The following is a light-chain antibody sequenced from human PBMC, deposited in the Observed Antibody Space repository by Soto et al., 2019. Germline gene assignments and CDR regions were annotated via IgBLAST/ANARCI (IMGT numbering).Light chain of an antibody. V-gene: IGKV3-20*01. CDR3: QQYGSSPRS. CDR1: QSVNSN. J-gene: IGKJ1*01. Sequence: EIVMTQSPATLSVSPGERVTLSCRASQSVNSNLAWYQHKLGQAPRLLIYGASSKASGIPDRFSGSGSGTDFTLTISRLEPEDFAVYYCQQYGSSPRSFGQGTKVEVK. CDR2: GAS.